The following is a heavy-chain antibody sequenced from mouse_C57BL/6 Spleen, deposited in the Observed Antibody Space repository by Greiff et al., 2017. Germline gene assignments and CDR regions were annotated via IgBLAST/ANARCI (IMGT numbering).Heavy chain of an antibody. Sequence: QVQLQQPGAELVRPGTSVKLSCKASGYTFTSYWMHWVKQRPGQGLEWIGVIDPSDSYTNYNQKFKGKATLTVDTSSSTAYMQLSSLTSEDSAVDYCARRGNGYAMDYWGQGTSVTVSS. CDR3: ARRGNGYAMDY. CDR1: GYTFTSYW. J-gene: IGHJ4*01. V-gene: IGHV1-59*01. CDR2: IDPSDSYT. D-gene: IGHD2-1*01.